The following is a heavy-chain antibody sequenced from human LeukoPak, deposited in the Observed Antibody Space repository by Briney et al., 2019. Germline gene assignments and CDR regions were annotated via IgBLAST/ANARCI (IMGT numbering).Heavy chain of an antibody. V-gene: IGHV3-30*04. CDR1: GFTFSSYA. CDR2: ISYDGGNK. Sequence: GGSLRLSCAASGFTFSSYAMHWVRQAPGKGLEWVAVISYDGGNKYYADSVKGRFTISRDNSKNTLYLQMNSLRAEDTAVYYCARGVTISYYYYTDVWGKGTTVTVSS. J-gene: IGHJ6*03. CDR3: ARGVTISYYYYTDV. D-gene: IGHD3-3*01.